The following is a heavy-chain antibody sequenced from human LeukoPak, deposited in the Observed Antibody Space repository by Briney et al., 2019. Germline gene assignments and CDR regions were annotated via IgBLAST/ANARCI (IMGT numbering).Heavy chain of an antibody. Sequence: SETLSLTCTVSGGSISSSSYYWGWIRRPPGKGLEWIGSIYYSGSTYYNPSLKSRVTISVDTSKKQFSLKLSSVTAADTAVYYCARHVGFITMVRGVINNNWFDPGAREPWSPSPQ. CDR3: ARHVGFITMVRGVINNNWFDP. CDR1: GGSISSSSYY. J-gene: IGHJ5*02. D-gene: IGHD3-10*01. V-gene: IGHV4-39*01. CDR2: IYYSGST.